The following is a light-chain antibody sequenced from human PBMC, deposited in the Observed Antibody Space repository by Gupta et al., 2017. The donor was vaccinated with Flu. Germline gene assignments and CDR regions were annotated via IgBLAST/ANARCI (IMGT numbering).Light chain of an antibody. CDR2: QVD. CDR3: SSYAGSNTVV. V-gene: IGLV2-8*01. CDR1: GSDVGRYNY. J-gene: IGLJ2*01. Sequence: HSALTQPPSASGSPGPSVTISCIGSGSDVGRYNYVSWYQQGPGKAPKLLLYQVDKRPSGVPDRFSGSKSGSTASLTVSGLQAEDDADYYCSSYAGSNTVVFGGGTKLTVL.